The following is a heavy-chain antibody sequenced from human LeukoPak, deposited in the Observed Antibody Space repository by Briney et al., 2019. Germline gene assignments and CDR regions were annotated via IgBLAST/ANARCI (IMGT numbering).Heavy chain of an antibody. V-gene: IGHV4-34*01. Sequence: TGGSLRLSCAASGFTFSSYAMNWVRQPPGKGLEWSGEINHSGRTNYNPSLKSRVTISVDTSKNQISLKLSSVTAADTAVYYCARGLGHCSSTSCLVNWFDPWGQGALVTVSS. CDR2: INHSGRT. CDR1: GFTFSSYA. D-gene: IGHD2-2*01. CDR3: ARGLGHCSSTSCLVNWFDP. J-gene: IGHJ5*02.